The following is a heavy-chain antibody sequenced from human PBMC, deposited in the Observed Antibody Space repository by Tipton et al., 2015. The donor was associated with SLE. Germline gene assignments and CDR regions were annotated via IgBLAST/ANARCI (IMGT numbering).Heavy chain of an antibody. CDR2: IDHTGST. CDR1: GGSISSGASS. CDR3: ARAGDSREFDGFHI. D-gene: IGHD6-13*01. V-gene: IGHV4-30-2*01. J-gene: IGHJ3*02. Sequence: TLSLTCTVSGGSISSGASSWIWIRQPPGKVLEWMGYIDHTGSTYNNPSLKSRVTISVDRSKNQFSLKLSSVTAADTAVYYCARAGDSREFDGFHICGQGTMATVST.